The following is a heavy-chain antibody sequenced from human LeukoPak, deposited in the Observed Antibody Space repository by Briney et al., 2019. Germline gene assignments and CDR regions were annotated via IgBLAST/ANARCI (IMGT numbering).Heavy chain of an antibody. Sequence: ASVKVSCKASGYTFTSYDINWVRQATGQGREWRGWMNPNSGNTGYAQKFQGRVTITRNTSISTAYMELSSLRSEDTAVYYCAREGYSSSWYDSYYYYYMDVWGKGTTVTVSS. CDR1: GYTFTSYD. J-gene: IGHJ6*03. CDR2: MNPNSGNT. CDR3: AREGYSSSWYDSYYYYYMDV. V-gene: IGHV1-8*01. D-gene: IGHD6-13*01.